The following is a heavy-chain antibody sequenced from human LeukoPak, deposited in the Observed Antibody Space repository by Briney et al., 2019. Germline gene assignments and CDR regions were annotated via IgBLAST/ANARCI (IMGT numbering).Heavy chain of an antibody. J-gene: IGHJ4*02. V-gene: IGHV3-7*04. CDR2: IKQDGSEM. D-gene: IGHD5-18*01. CDR1: GFTFSNYW. CDR3: ARDFRNSYGPTSYYFDY. Sequence: GGSLRLSRAASGFTFSNYWMNWVRQAPGKGLEWVANIKQDGSEMYSVDSVKGRFTISRDNAKNSLYLQMNSLRAEDTAVYYCARDFRNSYGPTSYYFDYWGQGTLVTVSS.